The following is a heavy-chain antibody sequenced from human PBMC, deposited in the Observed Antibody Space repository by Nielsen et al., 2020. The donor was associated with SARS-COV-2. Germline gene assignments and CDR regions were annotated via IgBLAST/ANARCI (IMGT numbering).Heavy chain of an antibody. CDR1: GGSFSGYY. J-gene: IGHJ6*02. D-gene: IGHD7-27*01. CDR3: AREHWGSRYYGMDV. CDR2: INHSGST. Sequence: SETLSLTCAVYGGSFSGYYWSWIRQTPGKGLEWIGEINHSGSTNYNPSLKSRVNISLHTSKNQFSLKLNSVTAADTALYYCAREHWGSRYYGMDVWGQGTTVTVSS. V-gene: IGHV4-34*01.